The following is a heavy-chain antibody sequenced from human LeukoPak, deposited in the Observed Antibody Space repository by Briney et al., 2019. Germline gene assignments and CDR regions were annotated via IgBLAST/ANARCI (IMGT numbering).Heavy chain of an antibody. CDR1: GGSISSSSYY. CDR2: IYYSGST. D-gene: IGHD3-10*01. J-gene: IGHJ6*04. Sequence: SETLSLTCTVSGGSISSSSYYWGWIRQPPGKGLEWIGSIYYSGSTYYNPSLKSRVTISVDTSKNQFSLKLSSVTAADTAVYYCARVSVYYYGSGSYYAPEALVWGKGTTVTVSS. CDR3: ARVSVYYYGSGSYYAPEALV. V-gene: IGHV4-39*07.